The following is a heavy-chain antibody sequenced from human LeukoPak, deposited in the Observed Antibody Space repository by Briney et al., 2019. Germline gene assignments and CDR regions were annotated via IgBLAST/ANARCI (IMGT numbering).Heavy chain of an antibody. D-gene: IGHD3-10*01. J-gene: IGHJ6*02. CDR1: GYTFTSYD. CDR3: ARLIGGSGSYYKFYYYYGMDV. CDR2: MNPNSGNT. V-gene: IGHV1-8*01. Sequence: ASVKVSCKASGYTFTSYDINWVRQATGQGLEWMGWMNPNSGNTGYAQKFQGRVTMTRNTSISTAHMELSSLRSEDTAVYYCARLIGGSGSYYKFYYYYGMDVWGQGTTVTVSS.